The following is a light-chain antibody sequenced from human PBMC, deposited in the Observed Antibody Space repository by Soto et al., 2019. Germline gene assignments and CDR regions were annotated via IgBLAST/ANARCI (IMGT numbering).Light chain of an antibody. CDR2: EVS. Sequence: QSVLTXPPSVSGSPGQSVAXXXTXXXXXVAAYNRVSWFQQSPGTAPKLLIYEVSNRPSGVPDRFSGSKSGNTASLTISGLQAEDEADYYCSLYTSSSTYVFGTGTKLTVL. J-gene: IGLJ1*01. V-gene: IGLV2-18*01. CDR3: SLYTSSSTYV. CDR1: XXXVAAYNR.